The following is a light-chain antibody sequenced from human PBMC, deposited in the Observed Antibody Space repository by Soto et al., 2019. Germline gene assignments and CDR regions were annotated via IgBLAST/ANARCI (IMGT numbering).Light chain of an antibody. Sequence: QSLLAQPPSVSGAPGQKVTISCTGSSSNIGAGYDLHWYQQLPGTAPKLLLYGNSNRPSGVPDRFSGSKSGTSASLAITGLQAEDEADYYCQSYDSSLSAYVFGTGTKVT. CDR1: SSNIGAGYD. V-gene: IGLV1-40*01. CDR2: GNS. CDR3: QSYDSSLSAYV. J-gene: IGLJ1*01.